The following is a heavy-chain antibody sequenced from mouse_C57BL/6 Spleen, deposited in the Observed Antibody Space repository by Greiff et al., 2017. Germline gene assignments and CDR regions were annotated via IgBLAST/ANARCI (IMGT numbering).Heavy chain of an antibody. CDR1: GYTFTDYN. CDR3: ARRTYYYGSSYVDFDY. Sequence: EVQLQQSGPELVKPGASVKIPCKASGYTFTDYNMDWVKQSHGKSLEWIGDINPNNGGTIYNQKFKGKATLTVDKSSSTAYMELRSLTSEDTAVYYCARRTYYYGSSYVDFDYWGQGTTLTVSS. J-gene: IGHJ2*01. D-gene: IGHD1-1*01. V-gene: IGHV1-18*01. CDR2: INPNNGGT.